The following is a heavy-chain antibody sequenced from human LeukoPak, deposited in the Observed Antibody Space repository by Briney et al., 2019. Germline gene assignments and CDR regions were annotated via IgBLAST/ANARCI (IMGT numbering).Heavy chain of an antibody. CDR3: ARRQLTGQYYFDY. CDR2: INHSGST. V-gene: IGHV4-34*01. J-gene: IGHJ4*02. CDR1: GGSFSGYY. D-gene: IGHD7-27*01. Sequence: PSETLSLTCAVYGGSFSGYYWSWIRQPPGKGLEWIGEINHSGSTNYNPSHKSRVTISVDTSKNQFSLKLSSVTAADTAVYYCARRQLTGQYYFDYWGQGTLVTVSS.